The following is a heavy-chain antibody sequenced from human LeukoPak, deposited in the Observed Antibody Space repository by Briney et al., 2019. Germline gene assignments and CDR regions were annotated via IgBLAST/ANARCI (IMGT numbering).Heavy chain of an antibody. Sequence: SETLSRTCTVSGDSISSGYCWGWIRQPPGKGLEWIGSIYHSGSTYYNPSLKSRVTISVDTSKNQFSLKLSSVTAADTAVYYCARDPTFLWFGEKSEDYWGQGTLVTVSS. D-gene: IGHD3-10*01. V-gene: IGHV4-38-2*02. CDR2: IYHSGST. CDR3: ARDPTFLWFGEKSEDY. J-gene: IGHJ4*02. CDR1: GDSISSGYC.